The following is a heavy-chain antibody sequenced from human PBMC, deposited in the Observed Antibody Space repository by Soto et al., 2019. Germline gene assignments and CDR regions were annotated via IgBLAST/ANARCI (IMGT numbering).Heavy chain of an antibody. V-gene: IGHV4-59*08. D-gene: IGHD3-10*01. CDR1: GGSISSYY. Sequence: PSETLSLTCTVSGGSISSYYWSWIRQPPGKGLEWIGYIYYSGSTNYNPSLKSRVTISVDTSKNQFSLKLSSVTAADTAVYYCARLGVVADRAILWFGELFPNEGNYFDYWGQGTLVTVSS. CDR3: ARLGVVADRAILWFGELFPNEGNYFDY. J-gene: IGHJ4*02. CDR2: IYYSGST.